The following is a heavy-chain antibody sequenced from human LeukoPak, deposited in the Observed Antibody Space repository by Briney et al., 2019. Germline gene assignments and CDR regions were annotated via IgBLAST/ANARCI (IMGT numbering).Heavy chain of an antibody. V-gene: IGHV1-18*01. J-gene: IGHJ5*02. CDR3: ARVYYYDFWSGPYNWFDP. CDR2: ISAYNGNT. Sequence: ASVKVSCKASGYTFTSYGISWVRQAPGQGLEWMGWISAYNGNTNYAQKLQGRVTMTTDTSTSTAYMELRSLRSDDTAVYYCARVYYYDFWSGPYNWFDPWGQGALVTVSS. D-gene: IGHD3-3*01. CDR1: GYTFTSYG.